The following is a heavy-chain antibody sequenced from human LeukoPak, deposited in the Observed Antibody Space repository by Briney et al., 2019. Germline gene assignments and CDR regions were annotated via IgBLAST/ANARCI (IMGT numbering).Heavy chain of an antibody. CDR2: IYFSGNT. CDR3: ARGEDYYDSSGFKPPRPFDY. D-gene: IGHD3-22*01. J-gene: IGHJ4*02. Sequence: SETLSLTCTVSGGSVSGYYWSWIRQPPGKGLEWIGYIYFSGNTKYNPSLKSRVTMSVDTSKNQFSLKLSSVTAADTAVYYCARGEDYYDSSGFKPPRPFDYWGQGTLVTVSS. CDR1: GGSVSGYY. V-gene: IGHV4-59*02.